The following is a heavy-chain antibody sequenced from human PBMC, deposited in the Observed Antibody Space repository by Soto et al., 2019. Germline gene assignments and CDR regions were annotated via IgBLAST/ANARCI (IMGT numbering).Heavy chain of an antibody. CDR2: ISSSSSYI. J-gene: IGHJ4*02. CDR3: ARDPARRSGSYLGHGY. D-gene: IGHD1-26*01. CDR1: GFTFSSYS. Sequence: EVQLVESGGGLVKPGGSLRLSCAASGFTFSSYSMNWVRQAPGKGLEWVSSISSSSSYIYYADSVKGRFTISRDNAKNXLYLQMSRLRAEDTAVYYCARDPARRSGSYLGHGYWGQGTLVTVSS. V-gene: IGHV3-21*01.